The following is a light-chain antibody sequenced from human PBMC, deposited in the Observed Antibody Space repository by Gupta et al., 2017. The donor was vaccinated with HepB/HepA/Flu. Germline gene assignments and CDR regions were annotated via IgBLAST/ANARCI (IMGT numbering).Light chain of an antibody. CDR2: DAS. CDR1: QIIATY. CDR3: QHRINWPLT. J-gene: IGKJ4*01. V-gene: IGKV3-11*01. Sequence: VLTPSPATLSLSPGERATLSCRASQIIATYLAWYQQKPGQAPRLLIYDASNRAAGIPARFSGSGSGTDFTLTISSLEPEDFGVYYCQHRINWPLTFGGGTKVEIK.